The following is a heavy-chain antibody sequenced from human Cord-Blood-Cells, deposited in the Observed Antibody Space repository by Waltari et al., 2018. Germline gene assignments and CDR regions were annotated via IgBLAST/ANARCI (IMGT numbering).Heavy chain of an antibody. CDR1: GFTFSSQW. V-gene: IGHV3-74*01. D-gene: IGHD1-26*01. J-gene: IGHJ4*02. CDR3: ARVPIGGSYDY. Sequence: EVQLVESGGGLVQPGGSLRLSCAASGFTFSSQWMHLVRQAPGKGLVGVSRIKSDGSSTSYAVSVKGRFTISRDNAKNTLYLQMNSLRAEDTAVYYCARVPIGGSYDYWGQGTLVTVSS. CDR2: IKSDGSST.